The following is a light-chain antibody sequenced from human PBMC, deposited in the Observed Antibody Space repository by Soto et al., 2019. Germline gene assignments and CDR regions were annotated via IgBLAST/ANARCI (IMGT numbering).Light chain of an antibody. CDR2: GAS. CDR1: QNIGSN. V-gene: IGKV3-15*01. Sequence: EVVMTQSPATLSASPGERVILSCRASQNIGSNLAWYQQRPGQAPRLLMYGASTRATETPARFSGSVSATDFALTIRSLQSEDFGVDYCQQYSNWPTYTFGQGTKVDIK. J-gene: IGKJ2*01. CDR3: QQYSNWPTYT.